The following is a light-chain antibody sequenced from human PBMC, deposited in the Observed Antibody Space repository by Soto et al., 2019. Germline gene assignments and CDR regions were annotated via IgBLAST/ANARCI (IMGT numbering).Light chain of an antibody. CDR2: AVS. CDR1: QGIRND. V-gene: IGKV1-17*01. CDR3: LHYYTYPRT. Sequence: DIQMTQSPSSLSASVGDRVTITCRASQGIRNDLGWFQQKPGKAPKRLIYAVSNLESGVPSRFGGSGSGTEFTLTISSLQAEDFATYYCLHYYTYPRTFGQGTKLEIK. J-gene: IGKJ2*01.